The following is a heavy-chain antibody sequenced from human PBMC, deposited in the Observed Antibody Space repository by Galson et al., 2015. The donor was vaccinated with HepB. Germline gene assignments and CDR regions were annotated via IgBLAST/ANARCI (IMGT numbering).Heavy chain of an antibody. D-gene: IGHD3-22*01. CDR2: ISSSSSYT. CDR1: GFTFSDYY. CDR3: ARDLISRETVVAPLGWFDP. V-gene: IGHV3-11*06. Sequence: SLRLSCAASGFTFSDYYMSWLRQAPGKGLEWVSYISSSSSYTNYADSVKGRFTISRDNAKNSLYLQMNSLRAEDTAVYYCARDLISRETVVAPLGWFDPWGQGTLVTVSS. J-gene: IGHJ5*02.